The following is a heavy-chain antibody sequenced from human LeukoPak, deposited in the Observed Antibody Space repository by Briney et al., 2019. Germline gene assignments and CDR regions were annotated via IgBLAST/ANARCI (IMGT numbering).Heavy chain of an antibody. V-gene: IGHV3-21*01. CDR3: ARDPRDIIAVAGTPDY. CDR2: IGSSSSYI. Sequence: AGGSLRLSCAASGFTFSSYSMNWVRQAPGKGLEWVSSIGSSSSYIYYAVSVKGRFTISRDNAKNSLYLQMNSLRAEDTAVYYCARDPRDIIAVAGTPDYWGQGTLVTVSS. D-gene: IGHD6-19*01. CDR1: GFTFSSYS. J-gene: IGHJ4*02.